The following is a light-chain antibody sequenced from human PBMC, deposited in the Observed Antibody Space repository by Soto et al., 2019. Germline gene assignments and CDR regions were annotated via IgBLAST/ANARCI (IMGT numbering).Light chain of an antibody. CDR2: AAS. CDR3: LHLNSYSPDT. Sequence: DIPLTQSPSFLSASVGDRVTITCRAIQGISSYLAWYQQKPGKAPKLLIFAASTLQNGVPSRFSGSGSGTEFTLTISSLQPEDFATYYCLHLNSYSPDTFGPGTKVDIK. V-gene: IGKV1-9*01. CDR1: QGISSY. J-gene: IGKJ3*01.